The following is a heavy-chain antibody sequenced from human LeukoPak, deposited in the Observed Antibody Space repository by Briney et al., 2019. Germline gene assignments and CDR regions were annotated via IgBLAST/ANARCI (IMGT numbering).Heavy chain of an antibody. CDR3: VGGYSFHWSY. CDR2: ISPTGSTT. Sequence: PGGSLRPSCTASGFSFSGHWMHWARQLPGKGLVWVSRISPTGSTTSYADSVKGRFTISRDNAKNSLYLQMNSLRAEDTAVYYCVGGYSFHWSYWGQGTLVTVSS. J-gene: IGHJ4*02. V-gene: IGHV3-74*01. D-gene: IGHD1-1*01. CDR1: GFSFSGHW.